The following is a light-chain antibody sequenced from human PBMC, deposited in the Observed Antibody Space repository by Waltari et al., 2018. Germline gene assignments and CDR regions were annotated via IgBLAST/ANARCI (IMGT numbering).Light chain of an antibody. V-gene: IGKV3-15*01. J-gene: IGKJ2*03. CDR1: QSVASN. CDR2: DAS. Sequence: EKVMTQPPATLSVSPGEVVTLSCRASQSVASNVAWYQHRPGQAPRLLIYDASTRASGIPARFSGSGSGTAFTLTISGLHSEDCALYYCQQYNDYYSFGQGTKLEIK. CDR3: QQYNDYYS.